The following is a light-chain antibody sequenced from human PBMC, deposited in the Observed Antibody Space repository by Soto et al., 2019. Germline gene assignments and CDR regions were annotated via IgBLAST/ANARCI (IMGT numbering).Light chain of an antibody. CDR3: SSYTSSSNLYV. CDR2: DVT. CDR1: SSDVGDNNY. V-gene: IGLV2-14*01. J-gene: IGLJ1*01. Sequence: QSVLTQPASVSGSPGQSITISCTGTSSDVGDNNYVSWYQQHPGKAPKLMIYDVTHRPSGISNRFSGSKSGNTASLTISGLQAEDEADYYCSSYTSSSNLYVFGTGTKLTVL.